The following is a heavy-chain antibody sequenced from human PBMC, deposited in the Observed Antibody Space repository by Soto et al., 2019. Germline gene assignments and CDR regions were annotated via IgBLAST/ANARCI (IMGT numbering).Heavy chain of an antibody. CDR3: AKDQAGTPARPKGHDY. CDR2: ISSSGGST. V-gene: IGHV3-23*01. D-gene: IGHD6-6*01. CDR1: GFTLMYSA. Sequence: PGGSLRLSCAASGFTLMYSAMSWVRQAPGKGLEWVSTISSSGGSTYYADSVKGRFTISRDNSKNTLFLQMNSLRAEDTAVYYCAKDQAGTPARPKGHDYWGQGTLVTVSS. J-gene: IGHJ4*02.